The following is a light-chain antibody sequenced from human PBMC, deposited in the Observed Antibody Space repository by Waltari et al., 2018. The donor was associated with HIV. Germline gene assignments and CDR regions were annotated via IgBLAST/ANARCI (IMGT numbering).Light chain of an antibody. J-gene: IGLJ2*01. Sequence: QSVLTQPPSVSEAPRQRVTIPCSGSISKIGTNAVNWYQQLPGKAPKLLILYGDLLPSGVSDRFSGATSGTSSSLAISGLQSEDEADYYCAAWEDSLNGPLFGGGTKLTVL. CDR1: ISKIGTNA. V-gene: IGLV1-36*01. CDR2: YGD. CDR3: AAWEDSLNGPL.